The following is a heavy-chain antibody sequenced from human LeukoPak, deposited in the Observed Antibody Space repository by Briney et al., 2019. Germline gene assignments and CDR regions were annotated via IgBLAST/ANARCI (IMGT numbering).Heavy chain of an antibody. D-gene: IGHD1-26*01. CDR3: ARVGRSRGSLPNSYYYMDV. CDR2: IIPIFGSA. J-gene: IGHJ6*03. CDR1: GDIFNSYS. Sequence: ASVKVSCKASGDIFNSYSISWVRQAPGQGLEWMGGIIPIFGSANYAQKFQGRDTITTDQSTSTAYMELSSLSSEDTAVYYCARVGRSRGSLPNSYYYMDVWGKGTTVTVSS. V-gene: IGHV1-69*05.